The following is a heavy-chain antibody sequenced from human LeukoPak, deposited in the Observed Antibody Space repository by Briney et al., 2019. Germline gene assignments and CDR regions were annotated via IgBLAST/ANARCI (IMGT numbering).Heavy chain of an antibody. V-gene: IGHV1-69*05. Sequence: SVKDSCKASGGTFRRYAISWVRQAPGQGLEWMGGIIPIFGTANYAQKFQGRVTITTDESTSTAYMELSSLRSEDTAVYYCARRVPAASGDWFDPWGQGTLVTVSS. CDR3: ARRVPAASGDWFDP. D-gene: IGHD2-2*01. J-gene: IGHJ5*02. CDR2: IIPIFGTA. CDR1: GGTFRRYA.